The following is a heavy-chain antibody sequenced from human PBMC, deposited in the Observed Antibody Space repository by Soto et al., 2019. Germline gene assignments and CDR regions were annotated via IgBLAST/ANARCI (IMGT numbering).Heavy chain of an antibody. CDR2: IYYSGST. J-gene: IGHJ4*02. V-gene: IGHV4-31*03. D-gene: IGHD3-22*01. CDR3: ARDYYDSSGYYGLGY. Sequence: QVQLQESGPGLVKPSQTLSLTCTVSGGSISSGGYYWSWIRQHPGKGLEWIGYIYYSGSTYYNPSHKSRVPISVDTSKNQFSLKLSSVTAADTAVYYCARDYYDSSGYYGLGYWGQGTLVNVSS. CDR1: GGSISSGGYY.